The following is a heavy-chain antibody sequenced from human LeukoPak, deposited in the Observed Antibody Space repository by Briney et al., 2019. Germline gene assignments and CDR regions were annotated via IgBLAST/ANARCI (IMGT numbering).Heavy chain of an antibody. J-gene: IGHJ5*02. V-gene: IGHV1-2*02. D-gene: IGHD6-13*01. CDR1: GYTFTTYG. Sequence: ASVKVSCKASGYTFTTYGISWVRQAPGRGLEWMGWINPNSGGTNHAQKFQGRVTMTRDTSISTAYMELSSLRSDVTTVFYCARDRRADDTPYNWFDPWAQGTRVTVSS. CDR2: INPNSGGT. CDR3: ARDRRADDTPYNWFDP.